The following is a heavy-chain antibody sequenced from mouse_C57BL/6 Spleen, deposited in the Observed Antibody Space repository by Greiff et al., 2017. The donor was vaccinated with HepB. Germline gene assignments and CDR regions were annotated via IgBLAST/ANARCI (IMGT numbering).Heavy chain of an antibody. CDR3: AREVWSYAMEY. Sequence: QVQLQQPGAELVRPGSSVKLSCKASGYTFTSYWMHWVKQRPIQGLEWIGNIDPSDSETHYNQKFKDKATLTVDKSSSTAYMQLSSLTSEDSAVYYCAREVWSYAMEYWGQGTSVTGS. D-gene: IGHD2-10*02. V-gene: IGHV1-52*01. CDR1: GYTFTSYW. CDR2: IDPSDSET. J-gene: IGHJ4*01.